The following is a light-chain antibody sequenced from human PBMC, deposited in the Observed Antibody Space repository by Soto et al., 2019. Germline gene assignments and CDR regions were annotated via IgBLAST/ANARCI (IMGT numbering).Light chain of an antibody. V-gene: IGLV2-14*01. CDR3: GSYSSSSTWV. CDR2: EVS. J-gene: IGLJ3*02. Sequence: QSALTQPASLSGSPGQSITLSCTGTSSDVGNYNFVSWYQQHPGKAPKVVIYEVSNRPSGVSNRFSGSKSGNTASLTISGLQAEDEADYYCGSYSSSSTWVFGGGTKLTVL. CDR1: SSDVGNYNF.